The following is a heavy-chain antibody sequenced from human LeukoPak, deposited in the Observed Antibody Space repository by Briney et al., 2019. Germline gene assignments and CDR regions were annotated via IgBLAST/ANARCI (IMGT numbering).Heavy chain of an antibody. CDR3: ARSVDCSSTSCYPPNWFDP. Sequence: SETLSLTCTVSGGSISSYYWSWIRQPPGKGLEWIGYIYYSGSTNYNPSLKSRVTISVDTSKNQFSLKLSSVTAADTAVYYCARSVDCSSTSCYPPNWFDPWGQGTLVTVSS. J-gene: IGHJ5*02. D-gene: IGHD2-2*01. V-gene: IGHV4-59*01. CDR1: GGSISSYY. CDR2: IYYSGST.